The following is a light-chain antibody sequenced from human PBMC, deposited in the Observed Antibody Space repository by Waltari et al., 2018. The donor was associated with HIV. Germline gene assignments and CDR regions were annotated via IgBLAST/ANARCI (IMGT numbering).Light chain of an antibody. CDR1: QSISEY. Sequence: DIQMTQSPSSLSASIGDTVTITCRASQSISEYLNWYQETPGNAPKLLIYVASSLQIGVPSRFSCSGSGTDFTLTISNLQPEDFATYFCQQSDSTPLTFGAGTKVEIK. CDR2: VAS. CDR3: QQSDSTPLT. V-gene: IGKV1-39*01. J-gene: IGKJ4*01.